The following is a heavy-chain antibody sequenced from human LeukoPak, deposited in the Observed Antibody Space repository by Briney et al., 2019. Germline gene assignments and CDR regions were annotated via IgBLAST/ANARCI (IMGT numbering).Heavy chain of an antibody. CDR3: ARHGRGYSGQIDY. V-gene: IGHV4-59*08. Sequence: PSETLSLTCTVSGGSISSYYWSWIRQPPGKGLEWIGYIYYSGRTNHNPSLKSRVTISVDTSKNQFSLKLSSVTAADTAVYYCARHGRGYSGQIDYWGQGTLVTVSS. D-gene: IGHD5-12*01. CDR2: IYYSGRT. CDR1: GGSISSYY. J-gene: IGHJ4*02.